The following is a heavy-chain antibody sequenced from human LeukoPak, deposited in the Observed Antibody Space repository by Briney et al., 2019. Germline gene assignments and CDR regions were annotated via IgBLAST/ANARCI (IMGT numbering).Heavy chain of an antibody. CDR3: TRRRWTFDY. J-gene: IGHJ4*02. D-gene: IGHD3/OR15-3a*01. CDR2: IYSCGST. Sequence: SETLSLTCTVSGDSITGFYWSWIRQPPGEGLEWIGYIYSCGSTYYNPSLKSRVTISVDTSNNQFSLKLSSVTAADTAFYYCTRRRWTFDYWGQGTLVTV. CDR1: GDSITGFY. V-gene: IGHV4-59*08.